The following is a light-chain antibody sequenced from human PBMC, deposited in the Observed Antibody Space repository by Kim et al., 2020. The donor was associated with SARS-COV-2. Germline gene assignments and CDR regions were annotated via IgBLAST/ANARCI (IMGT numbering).Light chain of an antibody. Sequence: EIVLTQSPGTLSLSPGESATLSCKARQSIYSNSVAWYQQKPGQTPRLLIYDASSRATAIADRFSGSGSGTDFTLTISRLEPEDFAVYYCQQYGSSPTFGQGTKVDIK. J-gene: IGKJ1*01. CDR1: QSIYSNS. CDR2: DAS. CDR3: QQYGSSPT. V-gene: IGKV3-20*01.